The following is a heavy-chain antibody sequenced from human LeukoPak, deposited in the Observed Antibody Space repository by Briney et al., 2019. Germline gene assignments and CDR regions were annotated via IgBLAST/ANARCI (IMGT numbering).Heavy chain of an antibody. J-gene: IGHJ4*02. Sequence: ASVTVSCKASGYTFTSYGSSWVRLAPGQGLEWMGWISAYNGNTNYSQKLQGRVTITTDTSTSTAYMELRSLRSDDTAVYYCARAAPYYDILTGYYTFDYWGQGTLVTVSS. CDR1: GYTFTSYG. D-gene: IGHD3-9*01. CDR2: ISAYNGNT. V-gene: IGHV1-18*01. CDR3: ARAAPYYDILTGYYTFDY.